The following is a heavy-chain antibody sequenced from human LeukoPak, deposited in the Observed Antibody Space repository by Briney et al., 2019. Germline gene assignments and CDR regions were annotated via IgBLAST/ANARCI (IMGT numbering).Heavy chain of an antibody. D-gene: IGHD6-19*01. CDR3: ARDSRYTSGSLFDN. J-gene: IGHJ4*02. CDR2: ISYDGSNK. CDR1: GFTFSSYG. Sequence: TGGSLRLSCAASGFTFSSYGMHWVRQAPGKGLEWVAVISYDGSNKYADSVKGRFTISRDNSKNTLYLQVNSLRPEDTAVYYCARDSRYTSGSLFDNWGQGTLVTVSS. V-gene: IGHV3-30*19.